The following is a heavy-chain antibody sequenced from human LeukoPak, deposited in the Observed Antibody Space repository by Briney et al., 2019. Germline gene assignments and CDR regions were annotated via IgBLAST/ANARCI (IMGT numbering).Heavy chain of an antibody. V-gene: IGHV3-21*01. D-gene: IGHD6-13*01. CDR3: ATSRGSWPDYFDY. Sequence: GGSLRLSCAASGFTFSSYSMNWVRQAPGKGLEWVSSVSSSGRHMYYADSVKGRFTISRDNAKNSLYLQMNSLRAEDTAVYYCATSRGSWPDYFDYWGQGTLVTVSS. CDR2: VSSSGRHM. J-gene: IGHJ4*02. CDR1: GFTFSSYS.